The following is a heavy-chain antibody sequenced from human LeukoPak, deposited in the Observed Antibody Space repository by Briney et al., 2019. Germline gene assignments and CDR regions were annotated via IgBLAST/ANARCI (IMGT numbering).Heavy chain of an antibody. CDR1: GFIFINYE. Sequence: GGSLRLSCAGSGFIFINYEMNWVRQAPGEGLEWVSYISSTGSDIYYADSVKGRFTISRDNAENSLYLQMNSLRAEDTAMYYCARDPPGATWAEIDYWGQGTLVTISS. V-gene: IGHV3-48*03. J-gene: IGHJ4*02. CDR2: ISSTGSDI. D-gene: IGHD4/OR15-4a*01. CDR3: ARDPPGATWAEIDY.